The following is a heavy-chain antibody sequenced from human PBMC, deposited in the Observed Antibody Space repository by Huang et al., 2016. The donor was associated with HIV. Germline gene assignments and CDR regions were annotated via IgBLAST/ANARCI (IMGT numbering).Heavy chain of an antibody. V-gene: IGHV1-24*01. CDR3: ATGFDVFFDF. J-gene: IGHJ4*02. CDR2: FDPEIGET. D-gene: IGHD3-9*01. Sequence: QVQLVQSRAEVKKPGASVKVSCKASEYTLTELSINWVRQPPGKGLEWMGGFDPEIGETIYAQKVQGRVTMTEDTSTETAFMELSGLRPEDTAVYYCATGFDVFFDFWGQGTLVTVSS. CDR1: EYTLTELS.